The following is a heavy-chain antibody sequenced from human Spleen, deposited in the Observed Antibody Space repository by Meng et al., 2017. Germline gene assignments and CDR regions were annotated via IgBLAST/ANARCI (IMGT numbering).Heavy chain of an antibody. CDR1: GGSFSGYY. CDR3: ARSIAAVPFDY. V-gene: IGHV4-34*01. D-gene: IGHD6-13*01. J-gene: IGHJ4*02. Sequence: QVHLQQWGAGLLKPSETLSLTCAVYGGSFSGYYWSWIRQPPGKGLEWIGEINHSGSTNYNPSLKSRVTISVDTSKNQFSLKLSSVTAADTAVYYCARSIAAVPFDYWGQGTLVTVSS. CDR2: INHSGST.